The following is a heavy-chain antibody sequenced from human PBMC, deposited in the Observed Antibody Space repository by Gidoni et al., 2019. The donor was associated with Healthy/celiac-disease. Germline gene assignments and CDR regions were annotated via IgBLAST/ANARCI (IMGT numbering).Heavy chain of an antibody. CDR1: GFTFSSYA. J-gene: IGHJ4*02. V-gene: IGHV3-30-3*01. D-gene: IGHD3-10*01. Sequence: QVQLVESGGGVVQPGRSLSLSCAASGFTFSSYAMHWVRQAPGKGLEWVAVISYEGSNKYYADSVKGRFTISRDNSKNTLYLQMNSLRAEDTAVYYCARSDTTEYYFDYWGQGTLVTVSS. CDR3: ARSDTTEYYFDY. CDR2: ISYEGSNK.